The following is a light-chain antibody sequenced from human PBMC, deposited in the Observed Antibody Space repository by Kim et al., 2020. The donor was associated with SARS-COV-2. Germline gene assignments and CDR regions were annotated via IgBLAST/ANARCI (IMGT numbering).Light chain of an antibody. CDR3: QQYNNWPLT. Sequence: EVVMRQSPATLSVSPGQRAILSCRASQSVYSNLAWYQQRTGQAPRLLIYGASTRATAVPARFSGSGSRAEFTLTITILQSEDFAVYYWQQYNNWPLTFGGGTKVDIK. V-gene: IGKV3-15*01. J-gene: IGKJ4*01. CDR1: QSVYSN. CDR2: GAS.